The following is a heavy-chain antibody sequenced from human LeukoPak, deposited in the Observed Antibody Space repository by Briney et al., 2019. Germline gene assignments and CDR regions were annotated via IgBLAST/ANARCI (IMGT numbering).Heavy chain of an antibody. J-gene: IGHJ3*02. CDR2: ISSDSNTI. Sequence: HSGGSLRLSCVASGFTLSTYSINWVRQAPGQGLDWVSYISSDSNTIYYADSVEGRFTISRDNAKNSLHLQMNSLRAEDTAVYFCARAHVTGVDEFDIWGQGTLVTVSS. CDR3: ARAHVTGVDEFDI. D-gene: IGHD2-21*02. V-gene: IGHV3-48*04. CDR1: GFTLSTYS.